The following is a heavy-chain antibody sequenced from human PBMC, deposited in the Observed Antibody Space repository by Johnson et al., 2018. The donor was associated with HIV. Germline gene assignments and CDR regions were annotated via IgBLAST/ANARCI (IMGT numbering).Heavy chain of an antibody. D-gene: IGHD6-6*01. CDR2: INSDGSSP. V-gene: IGHV3-74*02. Sequence: VQLVESGGGVVQPGRSLRLSCAASGFTFSSYWMHWVRQAPGKGLVWVSRINSDGSSPSYADSVKGRFTISSDNAKNTLYLQMNSLRAEDTAVYYCASGVTARAPLLIWGQGTMVTVSS. CDR1: GFTFSSYW. J-gene: IGHJ3*02. CDR3: ASGVTARAPLLI.